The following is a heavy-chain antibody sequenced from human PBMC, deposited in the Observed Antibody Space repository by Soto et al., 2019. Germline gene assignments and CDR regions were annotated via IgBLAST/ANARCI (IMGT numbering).Heavy chain of an antibody. CDR2: ISYDGSNK. CDR3: AKDLHYGGNPTSLMDV. J-gene: IGHJ6*02. Sequence: QVQLVESGGGVVQPGRSLRLSCAASGFTFSSYGMHWVRQAPGKGLEWVAVISYDGSNKYYADSVKGRFTISRENSKNTLYLQMSSLRAEDTAVYYCAKDLHYGGNPTSLMDVWGQGTTVTVSS. V-gene: IGHV3-30*18. D-gene: IGHD4-17*01. CDR1: GFTFSSYG.